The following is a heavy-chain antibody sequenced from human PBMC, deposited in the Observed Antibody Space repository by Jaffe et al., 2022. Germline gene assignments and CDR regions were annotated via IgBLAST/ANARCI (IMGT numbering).Heavy chain of an antibody. CDR2: INGDGSDT. CDR3: TRDQWEPEEDPDAFDI. V-gene: IGHV3-74*01. D-gene: IGHD1-26*01. Sequence: EVQLVESGGGLVQPGGSLRLSCVASGFTFSSYWMHWVRQAPGKGLVWVSRINGDGSDTSYADSVKGRFTVSRDSAQNTLYLQMNSLRDEDTAVYYCTRDQWEPEEDPDAFDIWGQGTMVTVSS. J-gene: IGHJ3*02. CDR1: GFTFSSYW.